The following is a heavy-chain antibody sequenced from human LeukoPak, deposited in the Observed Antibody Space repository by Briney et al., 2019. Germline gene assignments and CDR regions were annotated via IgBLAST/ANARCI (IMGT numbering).Heavy chain of an antibody. D-gene: IGHD3-22*01. V-gene: IGHV3-53*01. Sequence: GGSLRLSCAASGFSVNSNYMSWVRQAPGKGLEWVSVIYSGGSTYYADSVKGRFTISRDNSKNTLYLQMNSLGAEDTAVYYCARTPPYDSSGYYSSGYFDYWGQGTLVTVSS. CDR3: ARTPPYDSSGYYSSGYFDY. CDR1: GFSVNSNY. CDR2: IYSGGST. J-gene: IGHJ4*02.